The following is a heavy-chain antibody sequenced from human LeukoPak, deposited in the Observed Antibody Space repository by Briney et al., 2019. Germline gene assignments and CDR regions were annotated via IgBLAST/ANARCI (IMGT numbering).Heavy chain of an antibody. CDR3: AKDSDPVYYYDSSGPFDS. J-gene: IGHJ4*02. D-gene: IGHD3-22*01. CDR2: ISYDGSNK. CDR1: GFTFSSYG. Sequence: GGSLRLSCAASGFTFSSYGMHWVRQAPGKGLEWVAVISYDGSNKYYADSVKGRFTISRDNSKNTLYLQLNSLRAEDTAVYYCAKDSDPVYYYDSSGPFDSWGQGTLVTVSS. V-gene: IGHV3-30*18.